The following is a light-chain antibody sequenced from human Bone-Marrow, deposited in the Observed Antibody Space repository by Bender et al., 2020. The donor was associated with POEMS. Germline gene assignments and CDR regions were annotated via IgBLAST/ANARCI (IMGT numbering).Light chain of an antibody. J-gene: IGLJ1*01. CDR2: DVS. V-gene: IGLV2-14*01. Sequence: QSALTQPASVSGSPGQSITVSCTGTSRDVGGYNYVSWYQQHPGKGPRLIIYDVSNRPSGVSDRFSGSKSGNTASLTISGLQAEDEADYYCCSYAGYNNFVFVSGTTVTVL. CDR1: SRDVGGYNY. CDR3: CSYAGYNNFV.